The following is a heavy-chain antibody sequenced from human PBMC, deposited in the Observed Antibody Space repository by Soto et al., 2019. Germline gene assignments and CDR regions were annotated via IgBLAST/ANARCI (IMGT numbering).Heavy chain of an antibody. J-gene: IGHJ3*02. CDR2: IIPIFGTA. CDR3: ARERGPYDSSGYYYNAFDI. CDR1: GGTFSSYA. V-gene: IGHV1-69*13. Sequence: SVKGSCKASGGTFSSYAISWVRQAPGQGLEWMGGIIPIFGTANYAQKFQGRVTITADESTSTAYMELSSLRSEETAVYSCARERGPYDSSGYYYNAFDIWGQ. D-gene: IGHD3-22*01.